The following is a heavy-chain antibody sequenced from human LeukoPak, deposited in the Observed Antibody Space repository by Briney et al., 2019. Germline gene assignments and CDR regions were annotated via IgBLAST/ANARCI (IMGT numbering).Heavy chain of an antibody. Sequence: ASVKVSCKASGYTFTSYDINWVRQATGQGLEWKGWMNPNSGNTGYAQKFQGRVTITRNTSISTAYMELSSLRSEDTAVYYCARGGNVVVPAAAYNWFDPWGQGTLVTVSS. V-gene: IGHV1-8*03. CDR2: MNPNSGNT. D-gene: IGHD2-2*01. CDR1: GYTFTSYD. CDR3: ARGGNVVVPAAAYNWFDP. J-gene: IGHJ5*02.